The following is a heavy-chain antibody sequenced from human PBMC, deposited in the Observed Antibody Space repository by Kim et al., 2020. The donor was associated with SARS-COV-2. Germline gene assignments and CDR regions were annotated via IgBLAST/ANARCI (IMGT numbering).Heavy chain of an antibody. CDR3: ARDFPESGYSYGYVDY. D-gene: IGHD5-18*01. J-gene: IGHJ4*02. V-gene: IGHV3-30*07. Sequence: SVSGRFTISRDNSKDTLYLQRNGLRAEDTAVYYCARDFPESGYSYGYVDYWGQGTLVTVSS.